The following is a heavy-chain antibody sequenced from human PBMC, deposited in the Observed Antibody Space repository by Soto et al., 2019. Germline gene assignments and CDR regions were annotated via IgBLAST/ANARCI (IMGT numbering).Heavy chain of an antibody. CDR1: GFTFSSYA. CDR2: ISYDGTNK. J-gene: IGHJ4*02. CDR3: ARAIAIFAVDTPPDY. V-gene: IGHV3-33*05. D-gene: IGHD3-3*01. Sequence: QVQLVESGGGVVQPGRSLRLSCAASGFTFSSYAMHWVRQAPGKGLEWVAVISYDGTNKYYGDSVKGRFTISRDNSKNTLYLQMNSLRAEDTAVYYCARAIAIFAVDTPPDYWGQGTLVTVSS.